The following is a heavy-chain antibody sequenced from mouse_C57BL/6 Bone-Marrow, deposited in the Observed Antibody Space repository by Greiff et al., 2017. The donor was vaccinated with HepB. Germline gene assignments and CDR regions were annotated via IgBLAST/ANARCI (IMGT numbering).Heavy chain of an antibody. D-gene: IGHD3-3*01. Sequence: VQLQQSGAELVRPGTSVKMSCKASGYTFTNYWIGWAKQRPGHGLEWIGDIYPGGGYTNYNEKFKGKATLTADKSSSTAYMQFSSLTSEDSAIYYCARGGWIYFDYWGQGTTLTVSS. CDR2: IYPGGGYT. J-gene: IGHJ2*01. V-gene: IGHV1-63*01. CDR1: GYTFTNYW. CDR3: ARGGWIYFDY.